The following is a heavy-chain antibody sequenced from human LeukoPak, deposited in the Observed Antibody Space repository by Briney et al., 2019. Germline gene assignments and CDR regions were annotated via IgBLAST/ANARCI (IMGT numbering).Heavy chain of an antibody. V-gene: IGHV6-1*01. Sequence: SQTLSLTCATSGDSVSSNSAAWNWIRQSPSRGLEWLGRTYYRSKWYNHYAVSVKSRITISPDTSKNQFSLQLISVTPEDTAVYYCARAEYYYGSGSYNWFDPWGQGTLVTVSS. CDR1: GDSVSSNSAA. J-gene: IGHJ5*02. D-gene: IGHD3-10*01. CDR3: ARAEYYYGSGSYNWFDP. CDR2: TYYRSKWYN.